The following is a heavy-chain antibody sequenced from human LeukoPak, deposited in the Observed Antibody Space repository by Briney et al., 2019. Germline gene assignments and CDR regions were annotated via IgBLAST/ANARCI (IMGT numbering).Heavy chain of an antibody. Sequence: SETLSLTCTVSGGSISSSSYYWGWIRQPPGRGLEWIGSIYYSGSTYYNPSLKSRVTISVDTSKNQFSLKLSSVTAADTAVYYCARHREWLVQGGQFDYWGQGILVTVSS. D-gene: IGHD6-19*01. J-gene: IGHJ4*02. V-gene: IGHV4-39*01. CDR1: GGSISSSSYY. CDR2: IYYSGST. CDR3: ARHREWLVQGGQFDY.